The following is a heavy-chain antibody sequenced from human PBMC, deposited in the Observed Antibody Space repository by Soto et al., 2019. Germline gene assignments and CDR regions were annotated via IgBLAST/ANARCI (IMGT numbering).Heavy chain of an antibody. CDR3: ARRGYYAGSGYLDY. CDR2: IYHSGST. Sequence: SETLSLTCGVSGGSISTTNWWNWARQSPGKGLEWIGEIYHSGSTNYNPSLKSRVTISVDKSKNQFSLKVSSVTAADTAVYYCARRGYYAGSGYLDYWGQGTLVTVSS. V-gene: IGHV4-4*02. CDR1: GGSISTTNW. D-gene: IGHD3-22*01. J-gene: IGHJ4*02.